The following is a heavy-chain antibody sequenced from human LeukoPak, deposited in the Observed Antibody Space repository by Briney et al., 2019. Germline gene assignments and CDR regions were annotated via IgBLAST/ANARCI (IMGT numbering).Heavy chain of an antibody. CDR1: GFTFSSYA. CDR2: ISYDGSTK. Sequence: GGSLRLSCAASGFTFSSYAMHWVRQAPGKGLEWVTLISYDGSTKYYTDSGRGRFTISRDNSKNTLYLQMSSLRAEDTAVYYCARDLDVGGDKAMGTLGYWGQGTLVTVSS. J-gene: IGHJ4*02. V-gene: IGHV3-30-3*01. D-gene: IGHD5-18*01. CDR3: ARDLDVGGDKAMGTLGY.